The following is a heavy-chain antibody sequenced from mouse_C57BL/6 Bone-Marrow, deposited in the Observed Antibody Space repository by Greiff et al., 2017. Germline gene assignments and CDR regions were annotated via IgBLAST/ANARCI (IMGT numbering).Heavy chain of an antibody. Sequence: QVQLQQSGAELARPGASVKLSCKASGYTFTSYGISWVKQRPGQGLEWIGEIDPSDSYTNYNQKFKGKSTLTVDKSSSTAYMQLSSLTSEDSAVYYCARVYCSTYWYFDVWGTGTTVTVSS. D-gene: IGHD1-1*01. CDR1: GYTFTSYG. J-gene: IGHJ1*03. V-gene: IGHV1-69*01. CDR2: IDPSDSYT. CDR3: ARVYCSTYWYFDV.